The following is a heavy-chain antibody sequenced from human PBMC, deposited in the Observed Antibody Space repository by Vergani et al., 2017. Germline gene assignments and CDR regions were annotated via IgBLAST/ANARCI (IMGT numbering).Heavy chain of an antibody. V-gene: IGHV1-18*01. D-gene: IGHD2-2*01. Sequence: QVQLVQSGAEVKKPGASVKVSCKASGYTFTSYGISWVRQAPGQGLEWMGWISAYNGNTNYAQKLQGRVTMTTDTSTSTAYMELRSLRSDDTAVYYCAVRRRPVGGYVVPAVHYYDYHMDVWGKGTTVTVSS. CDR1: GYTFTSYG. CDR3: AVRRRPVGGYVVPAVHYYDYHMDV. J-gene: IGHJ6*03. CDR2: ISAYNGNT.